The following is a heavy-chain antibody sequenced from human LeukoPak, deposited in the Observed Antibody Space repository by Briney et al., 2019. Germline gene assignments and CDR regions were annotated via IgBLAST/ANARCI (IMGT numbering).Heavy chain of an antibody. D-gene: IGHD6-13*01. CDR1: GFSFNRYT. CDR2: VSSTGEYT. Sequence: NPGGSLRLSCAASGFSFNRYTMNWVRQAPGRGPEWVASVSSTGEYTYYGGSVKGRFTISRDNTENSLSLQMNSLRAEDTALYYCASPYSTSWNDAFDAWGRGTMVTVSS. V-gene: IGHV3-21*04. CDR3: ASPYSTSWNDAFDA. J-gene: IGHJ3*01.